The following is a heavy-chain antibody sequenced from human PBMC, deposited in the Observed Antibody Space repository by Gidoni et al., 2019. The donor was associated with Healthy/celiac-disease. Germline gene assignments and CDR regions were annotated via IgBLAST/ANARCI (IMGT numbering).Heavy chain of an antibody. J-gene: IGHJ4*02. V-gene: IGHV3-74*01. Sequence: EVQLVESGGGLVQPGGSLRLSCAASGFTFSSYWMHWVLQAPGKGLVWVSRINSEGSSTSYADSVKGRFTISRDNAKNTLYLQMNSLRAEDTAVYYCARGEVRWLQSRYWGQGTLVTVSS. CDR2: INSEGSST. CDR1: GFTFSSYW. D-gene: IGHD5-12*01. CDR3: ARGEVRWLQSRY.